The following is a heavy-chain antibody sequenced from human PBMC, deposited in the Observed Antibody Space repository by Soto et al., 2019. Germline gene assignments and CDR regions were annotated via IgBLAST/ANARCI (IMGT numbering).Heavy chain of an antibody. CDR1: GASVSRYY. CDR3: ARVRAVAGTFDY. V-gene: IGHV4-4*07. J-gene: IGHJ4*02. Sequence: PSETLSLTCTVSGASVSRYYWSWIRQPAGKGLEWIGRLYTGGTTHYNPSLKGRVTMSVDTSKNQFSLKLNSVTAADTAVYYCARVRAVAGTFDYWGRGTLVTVSS. D-gene: IGHD6-19*01. CDR2: LYTGGTT.